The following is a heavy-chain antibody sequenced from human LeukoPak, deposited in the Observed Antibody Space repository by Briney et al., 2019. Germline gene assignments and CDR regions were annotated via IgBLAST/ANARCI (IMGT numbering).Heavy chain of an antibody. CDR1: GFTFTSCA. J-gene: IGHJ4*02. CDR3: AKVKWKLIGYFDY. D-gene: IGHD1-20*01. CDR2: LTGDGNT. V-gene: IGHV3-23*01. Sequence: GGSLRLSCAAPGFTFTSCAMSWVRQAPGKGLEWVSVLTGDGNTYYADSVKGRFTNSRDDSKNTLFLQMNSLRAEDTAVYFCAKVKWKLIGYFDYWGQGTLVTVSS.